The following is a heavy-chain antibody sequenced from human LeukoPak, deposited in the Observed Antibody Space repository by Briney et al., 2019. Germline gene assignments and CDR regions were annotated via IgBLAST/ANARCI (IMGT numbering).Heavy chain of an antibody. J-gene: IGHJ4*02. V-gene: IGHV3-30*04. Sequence: GGSLRLSCAASGFTFSGSAMHWVRQAPGKGLEWVAVISYDGSNKYYADSVKGRFTISRDNSKNTLYLQMNSLRAEDTAVYYCAKTDYGDPSYWGQGTLVTVSS. D-gene: IGHD4-17*01. CDR2: ISYDGSNK. CDR3: AKTDYGDPSY. CDR1: GFTFSGSA.